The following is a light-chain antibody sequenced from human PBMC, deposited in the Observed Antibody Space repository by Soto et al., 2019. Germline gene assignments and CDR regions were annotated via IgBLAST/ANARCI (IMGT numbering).Light chain of an antibody. CDR1: QSVGSY. CDR3: QQRGKWPVT. CDR2: DAS. J-gene: IGKJ1*01. V-gene: IGKV3-11*01. Sequence: EIVLTQSPATLSLSPGERATLSCRASQSVGSYFAWYQQKPGQAPRLLIYDASNRATGIPARFSGSGSGTDFTLTISSLEPDDFAVYYCQQRGKWPVTFGQGTKVDIK.